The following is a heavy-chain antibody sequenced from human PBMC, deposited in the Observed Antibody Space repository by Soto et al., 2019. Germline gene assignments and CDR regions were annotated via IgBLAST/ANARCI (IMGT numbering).Heavy chain of an antibody. V-gene: IGHV4-30-2*01. CDR1: GGSISSGGSS. Sequence: QLQLQESGSGLVKPSQTLSHTCAVSGGSISSGGSSWSWIRQPPGTGLEWIGYIYHSGSTYYNPSRKRRVTISVDRSQNEFALKLSAVTAADTAVYYCARGMTTVTTIDYWGQGILGTVAS. J-gene: IGHJ4*02. CDR2: IYHSGST. D-gene: IGHD4-4*01. CDR3: ARGMTTVTTIDY.